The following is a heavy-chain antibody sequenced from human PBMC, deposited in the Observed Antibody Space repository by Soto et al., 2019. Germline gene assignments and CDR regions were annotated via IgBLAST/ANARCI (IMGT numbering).Heavy chain of an antibody. CDR3: AREIDGYYGMDV. CDR2: IIPMFGTA. CDR1: GVTFSTDS. J-gene: IGHJ6*02. V-gene: IGHV1-69*12. Sequence: QVQLVQSVAEVKKPGSSVKVSCKASGVTFSTDSISWVRQAPGQGLEWMGGIIPMFGTANNAQKFQGRVTITADESTSTAYMELSSLRSEDTAVYFCAREIDGYYGMDVWCQGTTVTVAS.